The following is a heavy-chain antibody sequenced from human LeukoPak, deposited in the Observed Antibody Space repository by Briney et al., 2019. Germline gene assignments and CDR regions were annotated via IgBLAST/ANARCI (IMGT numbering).Heavy chain of an antibody. D-gene: IGHD6-13*01. J-gene: IGHJ1*01. V-gene: IGHV4-31*03. Sequence: SETLSLTCTVSGGSISSGGYYWSWIRQHPGKGLEWIGYIYYSGSTYYNPSLKSRVTISVDTSKNQFSLKLSSVTAADTAVYCCARFIAAAAGDFQHWGQGTLVTVSS. CDR1: GGSISSGGYY. CDR2: IYYSGST. CDR3: ARFIAAAAGDFQH.